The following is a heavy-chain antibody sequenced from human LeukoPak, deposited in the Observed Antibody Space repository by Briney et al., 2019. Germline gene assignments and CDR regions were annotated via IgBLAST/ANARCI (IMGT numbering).Heavy chain of an antibody. V-gene: IGHV4-59*08. J-gene: IGHJ5*02. CDR3: ARRLRQDLFDP. Sequence: PSETLSLTCTVSGVSISSDYWSWVRLPPGKGLEWIGYIYYSGSSNYNPSLKSRVTMSVDTSKNQFSLKLTSVTAADTAVYYCARRLRQDLFDPWGQGTLVTVSS. CDR1: GVSISSDY. CDR2: IYYSGSS. D-gene: IGHD4-17*01.